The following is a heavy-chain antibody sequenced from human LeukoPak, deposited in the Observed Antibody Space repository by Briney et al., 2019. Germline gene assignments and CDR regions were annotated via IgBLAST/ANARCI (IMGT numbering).Heavy chain of an antibody. CDR1: GGSISYYY. D-gene: IGHD4-17*01. J-gene: IGHJ6*02. V-gene: IGHV4-59*01. Sequence: SETLSLTCTVSGGSISYYYWSWLRRSPGKGLEWIGYIYYSGTTNYNPSLKSRVTISVDTSKNQFSLQLRSVTAADTAVYYCAREDPQTTVPEGMDVWGQGTTVTVSS. CDR3: AREDPQTTVPEGMDV. CDR2: IYYSGTT.